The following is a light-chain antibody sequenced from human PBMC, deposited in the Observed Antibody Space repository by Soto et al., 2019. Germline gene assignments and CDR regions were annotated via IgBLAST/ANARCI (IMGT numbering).Light chain of an antibody. V-gene: IGLV2-14*01. CDR3: SSYTSSSTYV. J-gene: IGLJ1*01. CDR1: SSDIGDYNS. Sequence: QSVLTQPASVSGSPGQSITISCTGTSSDIGDYNSVSWYQQHPGKAPKLMIYEVSSRPSGISNRFSGSKSGNTASLTISGPQAEDEADYSCSSYTSSSTYVFGTGTKVTVL. CDR2: EVS.